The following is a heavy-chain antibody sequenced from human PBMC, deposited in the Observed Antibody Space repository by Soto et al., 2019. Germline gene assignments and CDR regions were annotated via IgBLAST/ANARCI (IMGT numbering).Heavy chain of an antibody. Sequence: EVQLVESGGGLVQPGRSLRLSCAAIGFTVEDHAMHWIRQVPGKGLEWVAGLNWNSGITGYADSVKGRFTISRDNANNSLHLEMNSLKTEDTAFYYCAKGRGALTVVSNWFDPWGQGTLVTVSS. J-gene: IGHJ5*02. CDR1: GFTVEDHA. CDR3: AKGRGALTVVSNWFDP. CDR2: LNWNSGIT. D-gene: IGHD3-22*01. V-gene: IGHV3-9*01.